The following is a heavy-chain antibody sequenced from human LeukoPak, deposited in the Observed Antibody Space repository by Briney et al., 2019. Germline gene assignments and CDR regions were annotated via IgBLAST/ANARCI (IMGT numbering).Heavy chain of an antibody. J-gene: IGHJ4*02. CDR2: ISYDGSNK. Sequence: GGSLRLSCAASGFIFSNYAMQWVRQAPGKGLEWVAVISYDGSNKYYADSVKGRFTISRDNSKNTLYLQMNSLRAEDTAVYYCAKDLLLYYYDSSGFDYWGQGTLVTVSS. CDR3: AKDLLLYYYDSSGFDY. V-gene: IGHV3-30*19. D-gene: IGHD3-22*01. CDR1: GFIFSNYA.